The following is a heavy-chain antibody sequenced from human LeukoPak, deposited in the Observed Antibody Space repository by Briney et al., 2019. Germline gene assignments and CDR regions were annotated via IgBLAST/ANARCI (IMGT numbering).Heavy chain of an antibody. CDR1: GFTFSDYH. CDR2: ISSSGYTI. D-gene: IGHD2/OR15-2a*01. Sequence: PGGSLRLSCAASGFTFSDYHMSWIRQAPGKGLEWVSYISSSGYTIYYADSVKGRFTISRDNAKNSLYLQMNSLRAEDTAIYYCARDANRDWGQGTLVTVSS. CDR3: ARDANRD. J-gene: IGHJ4*02. V-gene: IGHV3-11*01.